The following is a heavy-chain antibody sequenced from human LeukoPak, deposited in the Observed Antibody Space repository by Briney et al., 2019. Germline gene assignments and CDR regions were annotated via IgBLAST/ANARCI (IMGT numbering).Heavy chain of an antibody. D-gene: IGHD3-16*01. J-gene: IGHJ4*02. Sequence: GGSLRLSCATSGFTFSSHWMHWVRQAPGKGLVWVSRIKGDGSSTSYADSVKGRLTISRDNAKNTVYLQMNSLRGEDTAVYYCARGIPNSYGKDYWGQGTLVTVSS. V-gene: IGHV3-74*01. CDR1: GFTFSSHW. CDR3: ARGIPNSYGKDY. CDR2: IKGDGSST.